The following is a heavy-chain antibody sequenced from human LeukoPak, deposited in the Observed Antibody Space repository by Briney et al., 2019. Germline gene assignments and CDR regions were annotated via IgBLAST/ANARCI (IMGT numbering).Heavy chain of an antibody. CDR3: ARDISSSWYVSFDY. Sequence: ASVKVSCKASGYTLTEYYVDWVRQAPGQGLEWMGWISAYNGNTNYAQKLQGRVTMTTDTSTSTAYMELRSPRSDDTAVYYCARDISSSWYVSFDYWGQGTLVTVSS. D-gene: IGHD6-13*01. CDR2: ISAYNGNT. V-gene: IGHV1-18*01. CDR1: GYTLTEYY. J-gene: IGHJ4*02.